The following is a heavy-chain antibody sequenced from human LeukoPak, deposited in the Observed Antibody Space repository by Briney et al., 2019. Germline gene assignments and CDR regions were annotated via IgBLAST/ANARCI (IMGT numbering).Heavy chain of an antibody. V-gene: IGHV3-30*02. Sequence: TGGSLRLSCAASGFTFSSYGMHWVRQAPGKGLEWVAFIRYDGSNKYYADSVKGRFTISRDNSKNTLYLQMNSLRAEDTAVYYCANGPGVVIIPLDYWGQGTLVTVSS. CDR2: IRYDGSNK. CDR1: GFTFSSYG. J-gene: IGHJ4*02. D-gene: IGHD3-3*01. CDR3: ANGPGVVIIPLDY.